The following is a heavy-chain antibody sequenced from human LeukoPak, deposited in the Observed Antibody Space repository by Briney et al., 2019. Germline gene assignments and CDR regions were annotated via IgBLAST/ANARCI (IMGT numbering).Heavy chain of an antibody. CDR2: VNPNSGGT. Sequence: ASVNVSCKASGYTLTDYYMHWVRQAPGQGLEWMGRVNPNSGGTNYAQKFQGRVTMTRDTSISTVYMELSRLRSDDTAVYYCARVGYYESSGYYEYWGQGTLVTVSS. D-gene: IGHD3-22*01. CDR3: ARVGYYESSGYYEY. J-gene: IGHJ4*02. CDR1: GYTLTDYY. V-gene: IGHV1-2*06.